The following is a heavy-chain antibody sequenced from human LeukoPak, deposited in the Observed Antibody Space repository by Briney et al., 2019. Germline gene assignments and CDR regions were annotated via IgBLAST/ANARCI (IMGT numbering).Heavy chain of an antibody. Sequence: GGSLRLSCAASGFTFSNARMSWVRQAPGKGLEWVGRIKSKTDGGTTDYAAPVKGRFTISRDDSKNTLYLQMNSLKTEDTAVYYCTTHADYYDSSGLDYWGQGTLVTVSS. V-gene: IGHV3-15*01. D-gene: IGHD3-22*01. CDR1: GFTFSNAR. CDR2: IKSKTDGGTT. CDR3: TTHADYYDSSGLDY. J-gene: IGHJ4*02.